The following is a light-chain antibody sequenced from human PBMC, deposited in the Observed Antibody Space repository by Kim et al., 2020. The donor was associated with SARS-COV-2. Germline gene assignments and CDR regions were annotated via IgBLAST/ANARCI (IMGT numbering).Light chain of an antibody. V-gene: IGLV1-47*01. CDR2: RND. Sequence: QSVLTQPPSASGTPGQRVTISCSGSSSNIGRSHVYWYQQLPGTAPKLLIYRNDQRPSGVPDRFSGSKSGTSASLAISGLRSEDEANYYCAAWDDSLSGWVFGGGTQLTVL. CDR3: AAWDDSLSGWV. CDR1: SSNIGRSH. J-gene: IGLJ3*02.